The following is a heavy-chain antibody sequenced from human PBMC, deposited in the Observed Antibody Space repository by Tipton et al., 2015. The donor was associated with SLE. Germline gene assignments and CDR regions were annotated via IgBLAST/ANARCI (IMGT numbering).Heavy chain of an antibody. D-gene: IGHD3-10*01. J-gene: IGHJ4*02. CDR1: GYSFSNSW. V-gene: IGHV5-51*01. CDR3: ARHLSGYYGPSFDY. CDR2: AYPGESDT. Sequence: QLVQSGAEVKKPGESLKISCKASGYSFSNSWIGWVRQMPGRGLEWMGVAYPGESDTRYSPSFQGQVTISADKSISTAYLQWSSLKASDTAMYYCARHLSGYYGPSFDYWGQGTLVTVSS.